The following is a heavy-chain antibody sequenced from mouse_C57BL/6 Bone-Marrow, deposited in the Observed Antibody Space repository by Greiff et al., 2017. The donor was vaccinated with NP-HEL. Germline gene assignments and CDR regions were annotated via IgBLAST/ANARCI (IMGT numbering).Heavy chain of an antibody. D-gene: IGHD2-1*01. Sequence: VQLQQSGAELVKPGASVKLSCKASGYTFTEYTIHWVKQRSGQGLEWIGWFYPGGGVIKYNEKFKAKATLTAYKSSSTAYMELRRLTSEDSAVYVCARHQAGGYGNYDYWGQGTTLTVSS. CDR3: ARHQAGGYGNYDY. V-gene: IGHV1-62-2*01. CDR2: FYPGGGVI. CDR1: GYTFTEYT. J-gene: IGHJ2*01.